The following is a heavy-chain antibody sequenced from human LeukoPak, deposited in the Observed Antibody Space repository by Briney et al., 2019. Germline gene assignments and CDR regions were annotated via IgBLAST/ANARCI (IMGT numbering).Heavy chain of an antibody. V-gene: IGHV3-7*03. CDR2: INHNGNVN. J-gene: IGHJ6*02. Sequence: GGSLRLSCAASGFTFSSYWMNWARQDPGKGLEWVASINHNGNVNYYVDSVKGRFSISRDNAKNSLYLQMSNLRAEDTAVYFCARGGGLDVWGQGATVTVSS. CDR1: GFTFSSYW. D-gene: IGHD3-16*01. CDR3: ARGGGLDV.